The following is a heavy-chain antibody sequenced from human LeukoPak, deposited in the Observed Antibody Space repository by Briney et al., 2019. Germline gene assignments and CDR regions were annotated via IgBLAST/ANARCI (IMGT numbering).Heavy chain of an antibody. CDR3: ARETIDEVGAIVEIKFDP. CDR2: INPNSGGT. J-gene: IGHJ5*02. D-gene: IGHD1-26*01. V-gene: IGHV1-2*02. CDR1: GGTFSSYA. Sequence: PLASVKVSCKASGGTFSSYAISWVRQAPGQGLEWMGWINPNSGGTNYAQKFQGRVTMTRDTSISTAYMELSRLRSDDTAVYYCARETIDEVGAIVEIKFDPWGQGTLVTVSS.